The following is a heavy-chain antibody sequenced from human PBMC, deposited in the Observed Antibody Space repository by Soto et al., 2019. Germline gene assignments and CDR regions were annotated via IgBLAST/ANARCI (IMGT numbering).Heavy chain of an antibody. CDR2: IYYNGDT. CDR1: GGPFPTGGYY. Sequence: SETLSLTCTVSGGPFPTGGYYWSWIRQEPGKGLEWIGYIYYNGDTSYNPSLRSRVTISADTSKTQFSLRLSSVTSADTAVYYCARADSQVSSVFDYWGQGMLVTVYS. CDR3: ARADSQVSSVFDY. J-gene: IGHJ4*02. V-gene: IGHV4-31*03.